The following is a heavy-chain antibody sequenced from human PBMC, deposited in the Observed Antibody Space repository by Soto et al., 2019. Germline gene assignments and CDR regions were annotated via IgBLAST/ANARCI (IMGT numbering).Heavy chain of an antibody. J-gene: IGHJ6*02. D-gene: IGHD2-2*01. CDR3: AREISDHCSSTSCYDYYYGMDV. Sequence: GGSLRLSCAASGFTFSSYWMSWVRQAPGKGLEWVANIKQDGSEKYYVDSVKGQFTISRDNAKNSLYLQMNSLRAEDTAVYYCAREISDHCSSTSCYDYYYGMDVWGQGTTVTVSS. CDR2: IKQDGSEK. V-gene: IGHV3-7*03. CDR1: GFTFSSYW.